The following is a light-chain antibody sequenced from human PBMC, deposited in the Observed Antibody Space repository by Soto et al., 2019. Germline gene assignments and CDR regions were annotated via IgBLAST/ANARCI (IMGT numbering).Light chain of an antibody. CDR1: QSVSSSY. V-gene: IGKV3-20*01. J-gene: IGKJ1*01. Sequence: EIVLTQSPGTLSLSPGERATLSCRASQSVSSSYLAWYQQKPGQAPRLLIYGASSRATGIPDRFSGSGSGTDFTLTISILEPEDFAVYYCQQYGSLPGTFGQGTKVEIK. CDR2: GAS. CDR3: QQYGSLPGT.